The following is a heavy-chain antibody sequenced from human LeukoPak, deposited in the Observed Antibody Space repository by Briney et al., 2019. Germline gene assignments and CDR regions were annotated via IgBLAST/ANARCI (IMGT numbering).Heavy chain of an antibody. CDR1: GGSISSYY. CDR3: ARTVCSSTSCWFDY. V-gene: IGHV4-59*01. J-gene: IGHJ4*02. CDR2: IYYSGST. Sequence: SETLSLTCTVSGGSISSYYWSWIRQPPGKGLEWIGYIYYSGSTNYNPSLKSRVTISVDTSKNQFSLKLSSVTAADTAVYYCARTVCSSTSCWFDYWGQGALVTVSS. D-gene: IGHD2-2*01.